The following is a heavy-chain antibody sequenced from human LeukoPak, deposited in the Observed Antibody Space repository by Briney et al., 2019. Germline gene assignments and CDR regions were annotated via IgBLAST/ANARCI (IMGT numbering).Heavy chain of an antibody. CDR3: ARDRDYAFDY. J-gene: IGHJ4*02. D-gene: IGHD4-17*01. CDR2: IDSETYGNTI. Sequence: GGSLRLSCAASGFTISSYSMNWVRQAPGKGLEWLSYIDSETYGNTIYYPHTVKGRFTISRDNAKNSLYLQMDGLRDEDTAVYYCARDRDYAFDYWGQRTLVTVSS. CDR1: GFTISSYS. V-gene: IGHV3-48*02.